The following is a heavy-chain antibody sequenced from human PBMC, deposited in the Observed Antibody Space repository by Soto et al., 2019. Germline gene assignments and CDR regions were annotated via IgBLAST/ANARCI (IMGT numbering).Heavy chain of an antibody. CDR3: AGRRAGDYYFDY. J-gene: IGHJ4*02. V-gene: IGHV4-39*01. Sequence: SETLSLTCTVSGASVSSSSYYWGWIRQPPGKGLEWIGTIYYTGSTSYSPSLKSRVTISVDTSKTQFSLNLNSVTAADTAVYYCAGRRAGDYYFDYWGQGTLVTVSS. D-gene: IGHD1-26*01. CDR1: GASVSSSSYY. CDR2: IYYTGST.